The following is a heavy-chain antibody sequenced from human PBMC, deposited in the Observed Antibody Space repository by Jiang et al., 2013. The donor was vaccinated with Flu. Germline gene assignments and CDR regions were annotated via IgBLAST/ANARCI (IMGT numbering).Heavy chain of an antibody. D-gene: IGHD5-24*01. CDR1: GFRFSTFA. J-gene: IGHJ4*02. V-gene: IGHV3-23*01. CDR2: ISGNALSS. CDR3: AKQDGVGGPESHPPPDY. Sequence: RLSCAASGFRFSTFAMAWVRQTPGKRLEWLSTISGNALSSVYADSVKGRFTILRDNSKNTLYLQMNSLRVDDTAVYYCAKQDGVGGPESHPPPDYWGQGTLVTVSS.